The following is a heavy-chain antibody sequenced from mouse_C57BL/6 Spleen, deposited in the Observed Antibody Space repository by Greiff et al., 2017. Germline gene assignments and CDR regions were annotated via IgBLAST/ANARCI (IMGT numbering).Heavy chain of an antibody. CDR2: IDPSGSET. D-gene: IGHD2-3*01. CDR1: GYTFTSYW. Sequence: QVQLQQPGAELVRPGSSVKLSCKASGYTFTSYWMHWVKQRPIQGLEWIGNIDPSGSETHYNQKFKDKATLTVDKSSSTAYMQLSSLTSEDSAVYYCARSDDGYYWYFDVWGTGTTVTVSS. CDR3: ARSDDGYYWYFDV. J-gene: IGHJ1*03. V-gene: IGHV1-52*01.